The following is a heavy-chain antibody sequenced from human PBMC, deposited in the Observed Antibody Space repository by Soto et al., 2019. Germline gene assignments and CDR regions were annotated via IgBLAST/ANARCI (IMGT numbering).Heavy chain of an antibody. CDR1: GLTINTYS. V-gene: IGHV3-21*01. CDR2: ISSSSSYI. Sequence: GGSLRLSCVDSGLTINTYSMMWVRQAPGKGLEWVSSISSSSSYIYYADSVKGRFTISRDNAKNSLYLQMNSLRAEDTAVYYCARDRIPTGMDVWGQGTTVTVSS. CDR3: ARDRIPTGMDV. J-gene: IGHJ6*02.